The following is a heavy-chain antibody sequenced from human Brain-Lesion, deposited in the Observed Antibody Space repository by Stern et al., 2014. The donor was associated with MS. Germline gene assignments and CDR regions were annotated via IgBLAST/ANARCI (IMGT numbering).Heavy chain of an antibody. CDR3: ASGYRIFDY. J-gene: IGHJ4*02. D-gene: IGHD5-18*01. V-gene: IGHV4-61*02. Sequence: QLQLQESGPGLVKPSQTLSLTCTVSGGSISSGSDYWSWIRQPVGKGLEWIGRSHASGSPFYPPSLKSRVTISTDTSMNHFSLELNSATAADTAIYYCASGYRIFDYWGQGILVTVSS. CDR2: SHASGSP. CDR1: GGSISSGSDY.